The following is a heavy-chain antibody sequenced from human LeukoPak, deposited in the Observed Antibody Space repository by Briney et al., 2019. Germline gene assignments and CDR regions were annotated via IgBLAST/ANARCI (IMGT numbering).Heavy chain of an antibody. CDR3: VKRPGGIAAPYYFDY. J-gene: IGHJ4*02. Sequence: PGGSLRLSCPASGFNFGYYGMHWVRQAPGKGLEYVSAISSDGGGTYYADSVKGRFTISRDNFKDTLYLQMSSLRTEDTAVYYCVKRPGGIAAPYYFDYWGQGTLVTVSS. D-gene: IGHD6-6*01. V-gene: IGHV3-64D*09. CDR2: ISSDGGGT. CDR1: GFNFGYYG.